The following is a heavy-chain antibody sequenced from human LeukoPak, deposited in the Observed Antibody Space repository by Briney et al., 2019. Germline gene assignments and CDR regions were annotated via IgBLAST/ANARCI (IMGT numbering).Heavy chain of an antibody. CDR1: GYTFTSYG. CDR2: ISAYNGNT. D-gene: IGHD2-2*01. J-gene: IGHJ3*02. CDR3: ARDLRYCSSTSCPSKDVFDI. Sequence: ASVKVSCKASGYTFTSYGISWVRQAPGQGLEWMGWISAYNGNTNYAQKLQGRVTMTTDTSTSTAYMELRSLRSDDTAVYYCARDLRYCSSTSCPSKDVFDIWGQGTMVTVSS. V-gene: IGHV1-18*01.